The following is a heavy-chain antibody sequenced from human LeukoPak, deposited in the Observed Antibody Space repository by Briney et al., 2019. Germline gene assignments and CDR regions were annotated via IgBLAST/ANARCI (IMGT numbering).Heavy chain of an antibody. CDR2: INHSGST. CDR1: GGSFSGYY. D-gene: IGHD3-22*01. J-gene: IGHJ3*02. V-gene: IGHV4-34*01. CDR3: ARGPRTYYYDSSGYYQRAFDI. Sequence: SETLSLTCAAYGGSFSGYYWSWIRQPPGKGLEWIGEINHSGSTNYNPSLKSRVTISVDTSKNQFSLKLSSVTAADTAVYYCARGPRTYYYDSSGYYQRAFDIWGQGTMVTVSS.